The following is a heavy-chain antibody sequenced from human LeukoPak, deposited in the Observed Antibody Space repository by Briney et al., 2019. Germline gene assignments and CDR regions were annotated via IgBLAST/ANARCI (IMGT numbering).Heavy chain of an antibody. Sequence: GRSLRLSCAASGFTFSSYAMHWVRQAPGKGLEWVAVISYDGSNKYYADSVKGRFTISRDNSKNTLYLQMNSLRAEDTAVYYCAREQYGDYEWFDPWGQGTLVTVSS. CDR1: GFTFSSYA. D-gene: IGHD4-17*01. V-gene: IGHV3-30*04. CDR2: ISYDGSNK. J-gene: IGHJ5*02. CDR3: AREQYGDYEWFDP.